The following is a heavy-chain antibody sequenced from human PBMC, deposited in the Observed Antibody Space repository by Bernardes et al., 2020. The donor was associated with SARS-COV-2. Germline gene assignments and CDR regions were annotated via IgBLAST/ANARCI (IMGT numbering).Heavy chain of an antibody. Sequence: SETLSLTCTVSGDSISSYYWSWIRQPAGKGLEWIGRIYTSGSTNYNPSLKSRVTMSVDTSKNQFSLKLSSVTAADTAVYYCARDGHYDSSGYYLPNYYYYYGMDVWGQGTTVTVSS. CDR3: ARDGHYDSSGYYLPNYYYYYGMDV. J-gene: IGHJ6*02. D-gene: IGHD3-22*01. CDR2: IYTSGST. CDR1: GDSISSYY. V-gene: IGHV4-4*07.